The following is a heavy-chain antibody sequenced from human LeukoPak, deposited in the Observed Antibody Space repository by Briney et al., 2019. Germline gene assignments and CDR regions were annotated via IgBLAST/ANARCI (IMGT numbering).Heavy chain of an antibody. CDR1: GYTFTGYY. J-gene: IGHJ5*02. D-gene: IGHD1-14*01. CDR2: INPNSGGT. CDR3: ARDKSGKRKNWFDP. V-gene: IGHV1-2*02. Sequence: GASVKVSCKASGYTFTGYYMHWVRQAPGQGLEWMGWINPNSGGTNYAQKFQGRVTMTRDTSISTAYMELSRLRSDDTAVYYCARDKSGKRKNWFDPWGQGTLVTVSS.